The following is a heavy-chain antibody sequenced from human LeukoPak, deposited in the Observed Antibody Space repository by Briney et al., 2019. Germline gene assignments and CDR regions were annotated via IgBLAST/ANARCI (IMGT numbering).Heavy chain of an antibody. CDR2: MNPNSGNT. D-gene: IGHD3-22*01. Sequence: ASVKVSCKASGYTFTSYGINWVRQATGQGLEWMGWMNPNSGNTGYAQKFQGRVTMTRNTSISTAYMELSSLRSEDTAVYYCARLATHYDSSGYHGWFDPWGQGTLVTVSS. J-gene: IGHJ5*02. CDR3: ARLATHYDSSGYHGWFDP. V-gene: IGHV1-8*02. CDR1: GYTFTSYG.